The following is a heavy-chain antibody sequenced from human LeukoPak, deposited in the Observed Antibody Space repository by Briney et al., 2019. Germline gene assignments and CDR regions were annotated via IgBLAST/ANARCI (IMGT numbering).Heavy chain of an antibody. CDR3: AHRTRIIRDSSGYSDY. D-gene: IGHD3-22*01. V-gene: IGHV2-5*01. CDR1: GFSLSTSGVG. CDR2: IYWNDDK. J-gene: IGHJ4*02. Sequence: SGPTLVKPTQTLTLNCTFSGFSLSTSGVGVGWICQPPGKALERLALIYWNDDKRYSPSLKSRLTITKDTSKNQVVLTMTNMDPVDTATYYCAHRTRIIRDSSGYSDYWGQGTLVTVSS.